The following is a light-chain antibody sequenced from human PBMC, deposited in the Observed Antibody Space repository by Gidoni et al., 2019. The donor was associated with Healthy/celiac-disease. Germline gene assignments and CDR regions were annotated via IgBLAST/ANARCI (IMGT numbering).Light chain of an antibody. CDR1: TGAVTSGHY. Sequence: QAVVTQEPSLTVSPGGTVTLTCGSSTGAVTSGHYPYWFQQKPGQAPRTLIDDTSNKHSWTPARCSGSLLGGKAALTLSGAQPEDEAEYYCLLSYSGALYVFGTGTKVTVL. J-gene: IGLJ1*01. V-gene: IGLV7-46*01. CDR2: DTS. CDR3: LLSYSGALYV.